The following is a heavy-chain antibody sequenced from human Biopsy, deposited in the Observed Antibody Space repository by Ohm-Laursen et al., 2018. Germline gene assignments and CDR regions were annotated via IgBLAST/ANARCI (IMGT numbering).Heavy chain of an antibody. CDR2: IFYSVYT. V-gene: IGHV4-31*02. Sequence: SHSLSFTCTVSGVSINGGRYYWNWIRNHPGKGVEWFGNIFYSVYTYSNKSLKSRVTISVDTSKNQFSLKLSSVTAADTAVYYCARLGSGDYFPTFFDFWGQGALVTVSS. CDR3: ARLGSGDYFPTFFDF. D-gene: IGHD5-12*01. CDR1: GVSINGGRYY. J-gene: IGHJ4*02.